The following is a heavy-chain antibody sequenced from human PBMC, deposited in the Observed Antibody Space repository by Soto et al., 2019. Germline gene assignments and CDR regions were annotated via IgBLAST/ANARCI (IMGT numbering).Heavy chain of an antibody. D-gene: IGHD1-26*01. CDR2: IYYSGST. V-gene: IGHV4-39*01. CDR3: ARTVVGATSFGGRDNWFDP. CDR1: GGSISSSSYY. J-gene: IGHJ5*02. Sequence: PSETLSLTCTVSGGSISSSSYYWGWIRQPPGKGLEWIGSIYYSGSTYYNPSLKSRVTISVDTSKNQFSLKLSSVTAADTAVYYCARTVVGATSFGGRDNWFDPWGQGTLVTVSS.